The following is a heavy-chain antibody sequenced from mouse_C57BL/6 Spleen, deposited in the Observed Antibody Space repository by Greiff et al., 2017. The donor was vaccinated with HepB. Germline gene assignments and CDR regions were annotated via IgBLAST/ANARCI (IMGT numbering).Heavy chain of an antibody. CDR2: IYPGDGDT. Sequence: LQESGAELVKPGASVKISCKASGYAFSSYWMNWVKQRPGKGLEWIGQIYPGDGDTNYNGKFKGKATLTADKSSSTAYMQLSSLTSEDSAVYFCARDYGSSYPHAMDYWGQGTSVTVSS. D-gene: IGHD1-1*01. V-gene: IGHV1-80*01. CDR1: GYAFSSYW. CDR3: ARDYGSSYPHAMDY. J-gene: IGHJ4*01.